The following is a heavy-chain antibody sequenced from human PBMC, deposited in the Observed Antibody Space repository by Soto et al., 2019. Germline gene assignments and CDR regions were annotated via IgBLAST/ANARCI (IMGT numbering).Heavy chain of an antibody. J-gene: IGHJ3*02. CDR1: GGSISSSSYY. Sequence: SETLSLTCTVSGGSISSSSYYWGWIRQPPGKGLEWIGTIYYSGSTYYNPSLKSRVTISVDTSKNQFSLKPSSVTAADTAVYYCARQGSGSYNAFDIWGQGTVVTVSS. V-gene: IGHV4-39*01. CDR2: IYYSGST. CDR3: ARQGSGSYNAFDI. D-gene: IGHD1-26*01.